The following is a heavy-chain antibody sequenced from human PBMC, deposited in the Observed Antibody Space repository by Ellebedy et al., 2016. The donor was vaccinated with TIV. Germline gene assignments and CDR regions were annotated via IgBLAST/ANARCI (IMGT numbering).Heavy chain of an antibody. J-gene: IGHJ4*02. CDR1: GFTFTSSA. D-gene: IGHD1-26*01. CDR2: IVVGSGNT. Sequence: AASVKVSCKASGFTFTSSAMQWVRQARGQRLEWIGWIVVGSGNTNYAQKFQERVTITRDMSTSTAYMELSSLRSEDTAVYYCAAELRKVGATNFDYWGQGTLVTVSS. V-gene: IGHV1-58*02. CDR3: AAELRKVGATNFDY.